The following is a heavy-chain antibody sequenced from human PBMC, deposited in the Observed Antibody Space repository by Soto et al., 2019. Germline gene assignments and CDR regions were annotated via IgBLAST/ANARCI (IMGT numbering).Heavy chain of an antibody. CDR2: IIPIFGTA. CDR3: AMHRGLAVAGGMDV. J-gene: IGHJ6*02. V-gene: IGHV1-69*12. CDR1: GGTFSSYA. Sequence: QVQLVQSGAEVKKPGSSVKVSCKASGGTFSSYAISWVRQAPGQGLEWMGGIIPIFGTANYAQKFQGRVTITEDEYTSTADMELSSLRSEDTAVYYCAMHRGLAVAGGMDVWGQGTTVTVSS. D-gene: IGHD6-19*01.